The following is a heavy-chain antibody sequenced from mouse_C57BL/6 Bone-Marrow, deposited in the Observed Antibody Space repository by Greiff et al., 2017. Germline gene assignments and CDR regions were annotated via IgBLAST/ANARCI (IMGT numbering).Heavy chain of an antibody. CDR2: IWTSGGT. D-gene: IGHD2-2*01. V-gene: IGHV2-9-1*01. CDR3: ARGYDWFAY. CDR1: GFSLTSYA. Sequence: VNVVESGPGLVAPSQSLSITCTVSGFSLTSYAISWVRQPPGKGLEWLGVIWTSGGTNYNSALKSSLSISKDNSKSQVFLKMNSLQTDDTARYYCARGYDWFAYWGQGTLVTVSA. J-gene: IGHJ3*01.